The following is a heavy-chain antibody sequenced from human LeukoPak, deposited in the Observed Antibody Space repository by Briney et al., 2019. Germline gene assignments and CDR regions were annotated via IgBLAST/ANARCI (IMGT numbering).Heavy chain of an antibody. CDR2: MVYSGST. V-gene: IGHV4-39*02. Sequence: PSETLSLTCAVSGASIDNSNYYWGWIRQPPGKDLQWIGCMVYSGSTYYNPSLKSRVTISVDTSKNHLYLKLSSVTAADPAVYYCARRRYDFWTTNRRFWPFDPWGQGTLVTVSS. CDR3: ARRRYDFWTTNRRFWPFDP. D-gene: IGHD3-3*01. CDR1: GASIDNSNYY. J-gene: IGHJ5*02.